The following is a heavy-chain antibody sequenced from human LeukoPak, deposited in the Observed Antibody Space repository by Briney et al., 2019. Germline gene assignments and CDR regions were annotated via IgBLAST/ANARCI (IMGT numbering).Heavy chain of an antibody. J-gene: IGHJ4*02. Sequence: GGSLRLSCAASGFTFSSYAMSWVRQAPGKGLEWVSAISGSGGSTYYADSVKGRFTISRDNSKNTLYLQMNSLRAEDTAVYYCAKDNGIVYDSSGYDYWGQGTLVTVSS. CDR1: GFTFSSYA. CDR3: AKDNGIVYDSSGYDY. D-gene: IGHD3-22*01. V-gene: IGHV3-23*01. CDR2: ISGSGGST.